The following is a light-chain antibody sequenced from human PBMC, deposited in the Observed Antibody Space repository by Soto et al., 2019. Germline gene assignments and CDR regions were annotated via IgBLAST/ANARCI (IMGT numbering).Light chain of an antibody. CDR3: KQYESTPPT. CDR2: WAS. V-gene: IGKV4-1*01. Sequence: DIVMTQSPDSLAVSLGERATINCKSSQSVLYSSNNKNYLAWYQQRPGQPPKLLIYWASTRESGVPDRFIGSGCGTDFTITISSLQAEDVAVYYCKQYESTPPTFGQGTKLEIK. CDR1: QSVLYSSNNKNY. J-gene: IGKJ2*01.